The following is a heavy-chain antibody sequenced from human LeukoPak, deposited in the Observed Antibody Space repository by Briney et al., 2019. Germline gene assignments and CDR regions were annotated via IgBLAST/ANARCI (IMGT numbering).Heavy chain of an antibody. V-gene: IGHV4-30-2*01. D-gene: IGHD3-16*02. J-gene: IGHJ6*02. Sequence: SQTLSLTCAVSGGSISSGGYSWSWIRQPPGKGLEWIGYIYHSGSTYYNPSLKSRVTISVDRSKNQFSLKLSSVTAADTAVYYCARDRWLDVWGQGTTVTVSS. CDR3: ARDRWLDV. CDR2: IYHSGST. CDR1: GGSISSGGYS.